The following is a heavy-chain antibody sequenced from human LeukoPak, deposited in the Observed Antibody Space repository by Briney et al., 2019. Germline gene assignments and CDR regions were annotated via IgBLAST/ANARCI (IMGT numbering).Heavy chain of an antibody. CDR3: ARAPDYGDYPDAFDI. CDR1: GFTFSDYY. CDR2: ISSSGSTI. Sequence: GGSLRLSCAASGFTFSDYYMSWIRQAPGKGLEWVSYISSSGSTIYYADSVKGRFTISRDNAKNSLYLQMNSLRAEDTAVYYCARAPDYGDYPDAFDIWGQGTMVTVSS. D-gene: IGHD4-17*01. V-gene: IGHV3-11*04. J-gene: IGHJ3*02.